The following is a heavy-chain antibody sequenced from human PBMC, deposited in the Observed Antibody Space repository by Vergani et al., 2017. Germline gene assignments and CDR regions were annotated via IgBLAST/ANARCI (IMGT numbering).Heavy chain of an antibody. J-gene: IGHJ6*02. CDR2: IGWNSGSI. Sequence: EVQLVESGGGLVQPGRSLRLSCAASGFTFDDYAMHWVRQAPGKGLEWVSGIGWNSGSIGYADSVKGRFTISRDNAKNSLYLQMNSLRAEDTALYYCAKDMGTTVTTYHYGMDVWGQGTTVTVSS. V-gene: IGHV3-9*01. CDR1: GFTFDDYA. D-gene: IGHD4-17*01. CDR3: AKDMGTTVTTYHYGMDV.